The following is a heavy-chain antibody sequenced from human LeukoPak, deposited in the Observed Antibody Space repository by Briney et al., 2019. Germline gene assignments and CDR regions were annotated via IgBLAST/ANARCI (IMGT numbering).Heavy chain of an antibody. CDR3: ARRLGVITRDAYDI. CDR2: IHHSGTT. CDR1: GYSISSGYH. V-gene: IGHV4-38-2*01. J-gene: IGHJ3*02. D-gene: IGHD3-3*01. Sequence: PSETLSLTCDVSGYSISSGYHWGWIRQPPGKGLEWIGYIHHSGTTDYNPSLKSRVIILGDTTKNQFSLKLGSLTAADTAVYYCARRLGVITRDAYDIWGQGTMVILSS.